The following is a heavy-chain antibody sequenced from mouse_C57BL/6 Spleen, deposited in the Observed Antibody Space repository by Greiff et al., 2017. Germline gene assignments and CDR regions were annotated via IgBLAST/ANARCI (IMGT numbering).Heavy chain of an antibody. D-gene: IGHD2-4*01. V-gene: IGHV1-81*01. CDR2: IYPRSGNT. J-gene: IGHJ4*01. CDR1: GYTFTSYG. Sequence: QVQLQQSGAELARPGASVKLSCKASGYTFTSYGISWVKQRTGQGLEWIGEIYPRSGNTYYNEKFKGKATLTADKSSSTAYMELRSLTSEDSAVYFCAREGIYYDYEKYAMDYWGQGTSVTVSS. CDR3: AREGIYYDYEKYAMDY.